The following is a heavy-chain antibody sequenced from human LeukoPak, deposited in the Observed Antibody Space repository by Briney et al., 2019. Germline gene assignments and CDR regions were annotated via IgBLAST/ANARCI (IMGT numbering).Heavy chain of an antibody. V-gene: IGHV4-59*01. Sequence: SETLSLTCTVSGGSISSYYWSWIRQPPGKGLEWIGYIYYSGSTNYNLSLKSRVTISVDTSKNQFSLKLSSVTAADTAVYYCARVQLERRRWFDPWGQGTLVTVSS. J-gene: IGHJ5*02. CDR3: ARVQLERRRWFDP. D-gene: IGHD1-1*01. CDR2: IYYSGST. CDR1: GGSISSYY.